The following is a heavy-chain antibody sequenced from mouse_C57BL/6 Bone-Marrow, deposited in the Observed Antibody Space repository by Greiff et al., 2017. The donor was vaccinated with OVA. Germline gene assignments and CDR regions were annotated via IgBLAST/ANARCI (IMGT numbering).Heavy chain of an antibody. D-gene: IGHD1-1*01. Sequence: VQGVESGPGLVAPSQSLSITCTVSGFSLTSYGVHWVRQPPGKGLEWLVVIWSDGSTTYNSALKSRLSISKDNSKSQVFLKMNSLQTDDTAMYYCARHLYGSSYGNYAMDYWGQGTSVTVSS. CDR1: GFSLTSYG. CDR2: IWSDGST. V-gene: IGHV2-6-1*01. J-gene: IGHJ4*01. CDR3: ARHLYGSSYGNYAMDY.